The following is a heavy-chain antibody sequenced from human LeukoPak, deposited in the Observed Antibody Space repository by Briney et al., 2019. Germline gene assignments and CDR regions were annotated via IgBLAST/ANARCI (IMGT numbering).Heavy chain of an antibody. Sequence: SETLSLTCAVYGGSFSGYYWSWIRQSPGKGLEWIGEINHSGSTNYNPSLKSRVTISVDTSKNQFSLKLSPVTAADTAVYYCARDWGMGAFDIWGQGTMVTVSS. J-gene: IGHJ3*02. CDR1: GGSFSGYY. CDR2: INHSGST. CDR3: ARDWGMGAFDI. D-gene: IGHD2-8*01. V-gene: IGHV4-34*01.